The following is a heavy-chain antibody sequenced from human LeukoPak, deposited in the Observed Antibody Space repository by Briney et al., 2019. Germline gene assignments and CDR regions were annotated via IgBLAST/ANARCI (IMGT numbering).Heavy chain of an antibody. V-gene: IGHV1-2*02. J-gene: IGHJ5*02. D-gene: IGHD3-10*01. CDR3: ALGSYYGSGSYLSDWFDP. CDR1: GYTVTGYY. Sequence: ASVKVSCEASGYTVTGYYMHWVRQAPGQGLEWMGWINPNSGGTNYTQKFQGRVTMTRDTSISTAYMELSSLRSEDTAVYYCALGSYYGSGSYLSDWFDPWGQGTLVTVSS. CDR2: INPNSGGT.